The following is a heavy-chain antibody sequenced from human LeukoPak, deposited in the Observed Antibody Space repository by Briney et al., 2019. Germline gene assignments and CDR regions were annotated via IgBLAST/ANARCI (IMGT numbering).Heavy chain of an antibody. J-gene: IGHJ6*03. D-gene: IGHD6-19*01. V-gene: IGHV4-59*01. CDR2: IYYSGST. CDR3: ARDSGLVIWGYYYYYMDV. CDR1: GGSISSYY. Sequence: SETLSLTCTVSGGSISSYYWSWIRQPPGKGLEWIGYIYYSGSTNYNPSLKSRVTISVDTSKNQFSLKLSSVTAADTAVYYCARDSGLVIWGYYYYYMDVWGKGTTVTVSS.